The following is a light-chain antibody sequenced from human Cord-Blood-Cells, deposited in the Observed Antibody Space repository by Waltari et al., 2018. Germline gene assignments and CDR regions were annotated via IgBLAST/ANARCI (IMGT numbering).Light chain of an antibody. V-gene: IGLV2-11*01. CDR3: CSYAGSYTWV. CDR2: DVS. Sequence: QSALTQPRSVSGSPGPSVTISCTGTSSDVGGYNYVSWYQQHPDKAPKLMIYDVSKRPSGVPDRVSGSKSGNTASLTISGLQAEDEADYYCCSYAGSYTWVFGGGTKLTVL. J-gene: IGLJ3*02. CDR1: SSDVGGYNY.